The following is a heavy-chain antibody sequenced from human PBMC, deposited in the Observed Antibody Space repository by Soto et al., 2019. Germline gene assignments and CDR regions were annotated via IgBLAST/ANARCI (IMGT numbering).Heavy chain of an antibody. D-gene: IGHD1-1*01. V-gene: IGHV3-48*02. Sequence: AGGSLRLSYAASGFTFGRYSMNCVRQAPGKGLEWISYITSSSSTIYYADSVKGRFTISRDNAKDSLYLQMNSLRDEDTAMYHCARDNGTEGSFDPWGQGTLVTVSS. CDR2: ITSSSSTI. J-gene: IGHJ5*02. CDR1: GFTFGRYS. CDR3: ARDNGTEGSFDP.